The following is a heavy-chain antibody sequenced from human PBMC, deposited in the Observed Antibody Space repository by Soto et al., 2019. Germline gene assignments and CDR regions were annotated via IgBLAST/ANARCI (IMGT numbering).Heavy chain of an antibody. V-gene: IGHV4-39*01. J-gene: IGHJ6*02. CDR2: IYYSGST. D-gene: IGHD3-3*01. CDR3: ARLFPWSGEIPYYYYYGMDV. CDR1: GGSISSSSYY. Sequence: QLQLQESGPGLVKPSETLSLTCTVSGGSISSSSYYWGWIRQPPGKGLEWIGSIYYSGSTYYNPSLKSRVTISVDTSKNQFSLKLSSVTAADTAVYYCARLFPWSGEIPYYYYYGMDVWGQGTTVTVSS.